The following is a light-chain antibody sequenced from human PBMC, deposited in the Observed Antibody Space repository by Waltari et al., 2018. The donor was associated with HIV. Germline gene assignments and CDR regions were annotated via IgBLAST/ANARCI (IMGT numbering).Light chain of an antibody. V-gene: IGKV1-5*03. CDR3: QQYNSYSYT. Sequence: DIQMTQSPSTLSASVGDRVTITCRASQSISTWLAWYQQKAGKAPKLLIYKAASLQSGVPSRFSGSGSGTEFTLTISSLQPDDFGTYYCQQYNSYSYTFGQGTKLEI. CDR1: QSISTW. CDR2: KAA. J-gene: IGKJ2*01.